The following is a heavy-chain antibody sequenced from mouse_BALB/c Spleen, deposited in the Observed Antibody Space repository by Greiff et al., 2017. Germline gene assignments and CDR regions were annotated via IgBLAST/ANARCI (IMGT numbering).Heavy chain of an antibody. D-gene: IGHD1-1*01. CDR3: ARLGLRSKDYYAMDY. Sequence: EVHLVESGGGLVKPGGSLKLSCAASGFAFSSYDMSWVRQTPEKRLEWVAYISSGGGSTYYPDTVKGRFTISRDNAKNTLYLQMSSLKSEDTAMYYCARLGLRSKDYYAMDYWGQGTSVTVSS. J-gene: IGHJ4*01. CDR1: GFAFSSYD. CDR2: ISSGGGST. V-gene: IGHV5-12-1*01.